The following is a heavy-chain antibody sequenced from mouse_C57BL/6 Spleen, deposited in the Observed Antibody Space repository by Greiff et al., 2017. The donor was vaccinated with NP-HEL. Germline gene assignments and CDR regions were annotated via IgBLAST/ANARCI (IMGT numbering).Heavy chain of an antibody. D-gene: IGHD4-1*01. Sequence: QVQLQQSGPELVKPGASVKISCKASGYAFSSSWMNWVKQRPGQGLEWIGRIYPGDGDTNYNGKFKGKATLTADKSSSTAYMQLSSLTSEDSAVYRCARDGTDFDYWGQGTTLTVSS. J-gene: IGHJ2*01. CDR2: IYPGDGDT. CDR3: ARDGTDFDY. CDR1: GYAFSSSW. V-gene: IGHV1-82*01.